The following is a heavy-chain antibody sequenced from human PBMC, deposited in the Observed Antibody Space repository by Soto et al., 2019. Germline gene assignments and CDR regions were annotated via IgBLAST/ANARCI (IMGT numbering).Heavy chain of an antibody. CDR2: IYHSGST. CDR3: ARDFGSAAGGGMDV. D-gene: IGHD2-2*01. J-gene: IGHJ6*02. V-gene: IGHV4-4*02. CDR1: GGSISSINW. Sequence: SETLSLTSPVSGGSISSINWGSWVRQPPGKGLGWSGEIYHSGSTNYNPSLKSRVTISVDKSKNQFSLKLSSVTAAETAVYYCARDFGSAAGGGMDVWGQGTTVTVSS.